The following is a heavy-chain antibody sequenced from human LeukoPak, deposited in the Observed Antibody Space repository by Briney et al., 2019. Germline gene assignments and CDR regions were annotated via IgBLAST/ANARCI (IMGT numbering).Heavy chain of an antibody. CDR2: IKQDGSEK. V-gene: IGHV3-7*01. Sequence: PGGSLRLSCAASGFTFSSYWMSWVRQAPGKGLEWVANIKQDGSEKYYVDSVKGRFTISRDNAKNSLYLQMNSLRAEGTAVYYCARVGDGYNQYYFDYWGQGTLVTVSS. J-gene: IGHJ4*02. CDR3: ARVGDGYNQYYFDY. D-gene: IGHD5-24*01. CDR1: GFTFSSYW.